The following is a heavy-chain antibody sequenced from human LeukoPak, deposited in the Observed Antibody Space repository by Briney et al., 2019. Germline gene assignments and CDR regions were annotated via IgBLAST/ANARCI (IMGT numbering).Heavy chain of an antibody. D-gene: IGHD3-22*01. J-gene: IGHJ4*02. V-gene: IGHV4-39*07. Sequence: SETLSLTCTVSGGSISSSGYYWGWIRQPPGKGLEWIGSIYYSGSTYYNPSLKSRVTISVDTSKNQFSLKLRSVTAADTAVYYCARVRAVITNVYYFDYWGQGTLVTVSP. CDR2: IYYSGST. CDR3: ARVRAVITNVYYFDY. CDR1: GGSISSSGYY.